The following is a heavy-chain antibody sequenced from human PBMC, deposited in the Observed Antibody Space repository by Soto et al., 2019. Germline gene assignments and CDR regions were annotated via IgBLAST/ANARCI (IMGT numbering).Heavy chain of an antibody. D-gene: IGHD5-18*01. CDR1: GFTFSSYS. Sequence: GGSLRLSCAASGFTFSSYSMNWVRQAPGKGLEWVSSISSSSSYIYYADSVEGRFTISRDNAKNSLYLQMNSLRAEDTAVYYCARDPRLDTAMVKYYYYYYGMDVWGQGTTVTVSS. CDR2: ISSSSSYI. V-gene: IGHV3-21*01. J-gene: IGHJ6*02. CDR3: ARDPRLDTAMVKYYYYYYGMDV.